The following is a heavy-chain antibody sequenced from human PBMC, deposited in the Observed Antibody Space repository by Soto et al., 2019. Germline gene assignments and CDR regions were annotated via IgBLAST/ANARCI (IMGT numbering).Heavy chain of an antibody. D-gene: IGHD6-19*01. CDR3: ATAARYSSGWYDFDY. Sequence: EVQLVESGGGLIQPGGSLRLSCAASGFTVSSNYTSWVRQAPGKGLEWVSVINSGGSTSYADSVKGRFTISRDNSKNTLYLQMNSLRAEDTAVYYCATAARYSSGWYDFDYWGQGTLVTVSS. CDR1: GFTVSSNY. V-gene: IGHV3-53*01. CDR2: INSGGST. J-gene: IGHJ4*02.